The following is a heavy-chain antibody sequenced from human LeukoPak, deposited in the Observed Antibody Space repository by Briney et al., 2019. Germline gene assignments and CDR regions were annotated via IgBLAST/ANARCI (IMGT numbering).Heavy chain of an antibody. CDR1: GGSVSGYI. CDR2: INHSGST. Sequence: PSETLSLTCYVAGGSVSGYIWGWVGPPQRKGLELIGEINHSGSTNYNPSLKSRVTISVDTSKNQFSLKLSSVTAADTAVYYCARGMRVRTVTTRNFDYWGQGTLVTVSS. V-gene: IGHV4-34*01. CDR3: ARGMRVRTVTTRNFDY. J-gene: IGHJ4*02. D-gene: IGHD4-17*01.